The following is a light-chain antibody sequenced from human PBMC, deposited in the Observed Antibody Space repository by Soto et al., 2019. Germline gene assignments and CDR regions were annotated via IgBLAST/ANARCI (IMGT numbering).Light chain of an antibody. CDR2: ATS. V-gene: IGKV1-39*01. CDR1: QSISSR. Sequence: DIQMTQSPSSLSASVGDRVTITCRASQSISSRLNWYQQKSGTAPKLLIYATSSLQSGVPSRFSGSGSGTDFTLTISSLQPEDFATYYCQQSHSSWTFGKGTKVEI. CDR3: QQSHSSWT. J-gene: IGKJ1*01.